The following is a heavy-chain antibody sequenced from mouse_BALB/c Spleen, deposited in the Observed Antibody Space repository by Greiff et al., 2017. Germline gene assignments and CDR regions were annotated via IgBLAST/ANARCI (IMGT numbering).Heavy chain of an antibody. CDR1: GFAFTSYD. J-gene: IGHJ3*01. D-gene: IGHD2-2*01. CDR3: VRYGDDVYDLFAY. CDR2: ISSGGGST. V-gene: IGHV5-12-1*01. Sequence: EVKLVESGAGLVKPGGSLKLSCAASGFAFTSYDISWVRQTPEKRLEWVAYISSGGGSTYYPDTVKGQFTISRDNAKNTMYLHMSSLKSEDTAMYYCVRYGDDVYDLFAYWGQGTVVTVSA.